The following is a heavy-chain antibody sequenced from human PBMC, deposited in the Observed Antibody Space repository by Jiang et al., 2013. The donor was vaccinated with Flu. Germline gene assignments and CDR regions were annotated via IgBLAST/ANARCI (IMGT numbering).Heavy chain of an antibody. D-gene: IGHD3-9*01. CDR2: IYYSGTT. CDR3: AAPYYDILTGYRNWFDP. V-gene: IGHV4-39*01. Sequence: LLKPSETLSLTCSVSGGSISGSPYYWGWIRQPPGKGLEWIGSIYYSGTTYYNPSLKSRVTISVDTSKNQFSLKLSSVTAADTAVYYCAAPYYDILTGYRNWFDPWGQGTLVTVSS. J-gene: IGHJ5*02. CDR1: GGSISGSPYY.